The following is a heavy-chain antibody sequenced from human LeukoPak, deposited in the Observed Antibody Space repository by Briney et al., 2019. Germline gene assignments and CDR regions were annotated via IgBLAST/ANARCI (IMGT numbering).Heavy chain of an antibody. CDR3: DRGSRWLQFSSGAFDI. Sequence: ASVPVSCKPSGYTLTRYYMHWVRQAPAPGREWMGRINPNRDHTDYAQKPHRRDTMTRDTSISTAYMELSRLRSDDTAVDDCDRGSRWLQFSSGAFDIWGQGTMVSVSS. J-gene: IGHJ3*02. V-gene: IGHV1-2*06. CDR1: GYTLTRYY. D-gene: IGHD5-24*01. CDR2: INPNRDHT.